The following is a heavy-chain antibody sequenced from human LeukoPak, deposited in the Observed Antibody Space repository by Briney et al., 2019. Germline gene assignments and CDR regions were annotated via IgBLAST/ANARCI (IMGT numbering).Heavy chain of an antibody. CDR2: ISSSGGTT. D-gene: IGHD2-15*01. CDR3: ASRDPCSGGTCYGLGY. J-gene: IGHJ4*02. CDR1: GFTFRSYG. V-gene: IGHV3-23*01. Sequence: GGSLRLSCEASGFTFRSYGMSWVRQAPGKGLEWVSIISSSGGTTYYADSVKGRFTISRDNSKNTLYLQMNSLRAEDTAVYYCASRDPCSGGTCYGLGYWGQGTLVTVSS.